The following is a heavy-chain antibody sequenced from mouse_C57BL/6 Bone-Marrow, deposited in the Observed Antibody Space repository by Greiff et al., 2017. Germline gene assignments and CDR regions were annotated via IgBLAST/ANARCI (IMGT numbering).Heavy chain of an antibody. Sequence: DVKLVESGGDLVKPGGSLKLSCAASGFTFSSYDMCWVRQTPDKRLEWVATISSGGSYTYYPDSVKGRFTISRDNAKNTLYLQMSSLKSEDTAMYYCARQGFYDGYYVWYFDVWGTGTTVTVSS. D-gene: IGHD2-3*01. CDR2: ISSGGSYT. J-gene: IGHJ1*03. CDR1: GFTFSSYD. V-gene: IGHV5-6*02. CDR3: ARQGFYDGYYVWYFDV.